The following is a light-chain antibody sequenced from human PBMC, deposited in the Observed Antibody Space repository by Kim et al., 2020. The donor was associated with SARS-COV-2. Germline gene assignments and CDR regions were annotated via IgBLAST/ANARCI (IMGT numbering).Light chain of an antibody. Sequence: GGSTTLTCASSTEAVTSGCYQSWFQQKTGRAPRALIYSTSKKQSWTPARFSGSLLGGKAALTMASVQPEDEAEYYCRLYYGGARVFGGGTQLTVL. V-gene: IGLV7-43*01. CDR1: TEAVTSGCY. CDR3: RLYYGGARV. J-gene: IGLJ2*01. CDR2: STS.